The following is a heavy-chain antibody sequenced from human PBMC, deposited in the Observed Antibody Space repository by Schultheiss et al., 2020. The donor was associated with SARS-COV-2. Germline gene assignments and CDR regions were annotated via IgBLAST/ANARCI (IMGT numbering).Heavy chain of an antibody. V-gene: IGHV3-74*01. CDR1: GFTFSSYG. Sequence: GESLKISCAASGFTFSSYGMHWVRQAPGKGLVWVSRMNPEVTRIDYADSVKGRFTISRDNAKNSLYLQMSSLRAEDTAVYCCVKDRRGSYAFDIWGQGTMVTVSS. CDR2: MNPEVTRI. D-gene: IGHD5-12*01. J-gene: IGHJ3*02. CDR3: VKDRRGSYAFDI.